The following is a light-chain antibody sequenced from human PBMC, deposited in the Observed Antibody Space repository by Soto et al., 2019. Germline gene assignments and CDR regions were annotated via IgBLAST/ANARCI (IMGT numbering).Light chain of an antibody. Sequence: QSALTQPASVSGSPGQSITISCTGTSSDVGGYNYVSWYQQHPGKAPKLMIYDVSNRPSGVSNRFSGSKSGNTASLTISGLQAEYEADYYCSSYTSSSTRLYVVGTGTKLTVL. V-gene: IGLV2-14*01. CDR3: SSYTSSSTRLYV. CDR2: DVS. CDR1: SSDVGGYNY. J-gene: IGLJ1*01.